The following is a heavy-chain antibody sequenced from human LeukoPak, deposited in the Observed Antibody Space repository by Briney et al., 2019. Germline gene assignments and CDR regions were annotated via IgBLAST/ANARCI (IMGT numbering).Heavy chain of an antibody. D-gene: IGHD3-22*01. J-gene: IGHJ4*02. CDR3: ARRDVSSGYHKIFDY. CDR1: GGSISSGNYY. V-gene: IGHV4-61*02. Sequence: SETLSLTCTVSGGSISSGNYYWSWLRQPAGEGLEWIGRMYTSGRTNYNPSLKSRFTISVDTSKNQFSLKLSSVTAADTAVYYCARRDVSSGYHKIFDYWGPGTLVTVSS. CDR2: MYTSGRT.